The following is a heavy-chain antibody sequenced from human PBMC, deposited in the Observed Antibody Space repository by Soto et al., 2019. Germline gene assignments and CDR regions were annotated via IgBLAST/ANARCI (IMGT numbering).Heavy chain of an antibody. D-gene: IGHD5-12*01. Sequence: QLQLQESGSGLVKPSQTLSLTCAVSGGSISSGGYSWSWIRQPPGKGLEWIGYIYHSGSTYYNPSLESRVTISVDRSKTQFSLKLSSVTAADTAVYCCAAGGGLPRYYWGQGTLVTVSS. CDR2: IYHSGST. J-gene: IGHJ4*02. V-gene: IGHV4-30-2*01. CDR1: GGSISSGGYS. CDR3: AAGGGLPRYY.